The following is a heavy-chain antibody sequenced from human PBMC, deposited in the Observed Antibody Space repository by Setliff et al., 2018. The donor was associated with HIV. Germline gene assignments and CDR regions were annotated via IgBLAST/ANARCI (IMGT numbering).Heavy chain of an antibody. Sequence: GESLRLSCAASGFTFNSYWMHWVRQAPGKGLMWVSHINNDETITKYADSVKGRFTISRDNAKNTVYLQMNSLRPEDTAVYYCATLWMRGGYFDTWGQGTLVTVSS. J-gene: IGHJ4*02. CDR2: INNDETIT. CDR1: GFTFNSYW. V-gene: IGHV3-74*01. D-gene: IGHD2-15*01. CDR3: ATLWMRGGYFDT.